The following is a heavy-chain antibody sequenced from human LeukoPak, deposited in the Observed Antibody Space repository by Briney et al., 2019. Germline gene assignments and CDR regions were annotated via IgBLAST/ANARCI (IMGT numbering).Heavy chain of an antibody. V-gene: IGHV4-59*08. CDR2: VFYSGGT. J-gene: IGHJ5*02. CDR3: ARLYAGAYTRLDP. CDR1: GGSISGFH. D-gene: IGHD3-16*01. Sequence: SETLSLTCTVSGGSISGFHWSWIRQPPGKGLEYIGDVFYSGGTNYNSSLKSRLTISVNTSRNQFSLKLTSVTAADTAVYYCARLYAGAYTRLDPWGQGTLVAVSS.